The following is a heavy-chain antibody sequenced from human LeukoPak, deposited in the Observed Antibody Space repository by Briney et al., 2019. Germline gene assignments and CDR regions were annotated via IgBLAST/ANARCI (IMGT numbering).Heavy chain of an antibody. CDR1: GGSFSGYY. CDR3: ARQTTRPLRYFDWLSVGVRPGNAFDI. V-gene: IGHV4-34*01. Sequence: PSETLSLTCAVYGGSFSGYYWSWIRQPPGKGLEWIGETNHSGSTNYNPSLKSRVTISVDTSKNQFSLKLSSVTAADTAVYYCARQTTRPLRYFDWLSVGVRPGNAFDIWGQGTMVTVSS. CDR2: TNHSGST. D-gene: IGHD3-9*01. J-gene: IGHJ3*02.